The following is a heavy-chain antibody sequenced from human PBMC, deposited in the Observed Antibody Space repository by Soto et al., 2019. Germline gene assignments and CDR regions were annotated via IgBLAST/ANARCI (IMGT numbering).Heavy chain of an antibody. CDR1: GGSITSSSHF. V-gene: IGHV4-39*01. J-gene: IGHJ5*02. CDR3: AGQTFPIAAASYGRSNWFDP. CDR2: IYFTGNT. D-gene: IGHD6-25*01. Sequence: TSETLSLTCTVSGGSITSSSHFWGWVRQPPGKGLEWIGTIYFTGNTYYTPSLKSRLTMSIDTSKNEFSLRLNSVTAADTAVYYCAGQTFPIAAASYGRSNWFDPWGPGTLVTVSS.